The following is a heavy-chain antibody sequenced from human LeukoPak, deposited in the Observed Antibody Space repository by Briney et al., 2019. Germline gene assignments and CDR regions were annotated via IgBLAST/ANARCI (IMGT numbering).Heavy chain of an antibody. J-gene: IGHJ4*02. D-gene: IGHD6-19*01. CDR1: GDSVSRVSIA. Sequence: SQTLSLTCAISGDSVSRVSIAWNWIRQSPSRGLEWLGRTYYKSAWYNDYAVHMKSRITISPDTSKNQFSLQLNSVTPDDTAVYYCARGTGWPHFDYWGQGILVTVSS. V-gene: IGHV6-1*01. CDR2: TYYKSAWYN. CDR3: ARGTGWPHFDY.